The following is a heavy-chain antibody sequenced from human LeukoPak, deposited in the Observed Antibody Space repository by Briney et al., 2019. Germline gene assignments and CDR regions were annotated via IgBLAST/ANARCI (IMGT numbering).Heavy chain of an antibody. J-gene: IGHJ4*02. CDR2: IIPIYDPV. CDR1: GGTLSSYA. CDR3: AREPLGCGGDCHFDY. D-gene: IGHD2-21*02. V-gene: IGHV1-69*15. Sequence: SVKVSCKASGGTLSSYAFSWMRQAPGQGLEWMGRIIPIYDPVDYARRFQGRVTITADESTNTVYMELNSLTFEDTAVYYCAREPLGCGGDCHFDYWGQGTLVTVSS.